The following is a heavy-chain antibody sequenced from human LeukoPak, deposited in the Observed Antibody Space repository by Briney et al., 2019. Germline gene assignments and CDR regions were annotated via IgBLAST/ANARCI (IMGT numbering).Heavy chain of an antibody. J-gene: IGHJ4*02. CDR3: AREPYSSGWYFSYYFDY. CDR1: GFTFSSYW. V-gene: IGHV3-30-3*01. D-gene: IGHD6-13*01. CDR2: ISYDGSNK. Sequence: GGSLRLSCAASGFTFSSYWMSWVRQAPGKGLEWVAVISYDGSNKYYADSVKGRFTISRDNSKNTLYLQMNSLRAEVTAVYYCAREPYSSGWYFSYYFDYWGQGTLVTVSS.